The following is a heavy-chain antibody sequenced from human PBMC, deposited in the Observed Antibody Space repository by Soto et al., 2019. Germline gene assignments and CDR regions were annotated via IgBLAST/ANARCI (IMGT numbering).Heavy chain of an antibody. V-gene: IGHV3-30*03. CDR3: AREGGGSWSTYIWSCYYIDD. Sequence: QVQLVESGGGVVQPGRSLRLSCVASGFTFSSYGMHWVRQAPGKGLEWVAIISYDGSNTYYADSVKGRFTISRDNSKNTLYMKMKSGKAEDTSVYYCAREGGGSWSTYIWSCYYIDDWGQGTMVTVSS. D-gene: IGHD3-3*01. J-gene: IGHJ4*02. CDR2: ISYDGSNT. CDR1: GFTFSSYG.